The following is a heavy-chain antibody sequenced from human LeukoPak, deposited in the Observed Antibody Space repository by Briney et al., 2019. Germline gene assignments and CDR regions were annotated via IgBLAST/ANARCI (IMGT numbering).Heavy chain of an antibody. V-gene: IGHV3-33*01. Sequence: PGGSLRLSCVGSGFNFRDSGMHWVRQAPGKGLEWVAVMWNDGITGKYVDSVRGRFRVSRDNSKNTVYLQMDSLRPDDTSVYYCARDGSGWSSDYWGQGTLVTVSS. D-gene: IGHD6-19*01. CDR2: MWNDGITG. CDR1: GFNFRDSG. CDR3: ARDGSGWSSDY. J-gene: IGHJ4*02.